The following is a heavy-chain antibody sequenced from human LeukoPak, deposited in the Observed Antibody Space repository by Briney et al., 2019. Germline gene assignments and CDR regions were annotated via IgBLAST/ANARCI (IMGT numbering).Heavy chain of an antibody. V-gene: IGHV5-51*01. D-gene: IGHD3-22*01. CDR2: IYPGD. Sequence: GESLKISCKGSGYSFTSYWIGWVRQMPGKGLDWMGIIYPGDYSPSFQGQVTISADKSISTAYLQWSSLKASDTAMYYCARVRNYDSSGYYLPQYYFDYWGQGTLVTVSS. CDR3: ARVRNYDSSGYYLPQYYFDY. J-gene: IGHJ4*02. CDR1: GYSFTSYW.